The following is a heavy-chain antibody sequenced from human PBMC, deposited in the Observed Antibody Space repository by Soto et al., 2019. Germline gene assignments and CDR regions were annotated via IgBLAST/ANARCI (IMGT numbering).Heavy chain of an antibody. V-gene: IGHV4-4*07. CDR1: GGSIRSNY. Sequence: SETLCLTCNVSGGSIRSNYWSWIRQPAGKALEWIGRIYTSGTTNYNPSLKSRATMLVDTPNNQFSLILSSVTAADTAVYYCAREGASGFGMDVWGQGTTVTVSS. CDR3: AREGASGFGMDV. CDR2: IYTSGTT. D-gene: IGHD1-26*01. J-gene: IGHJ6*02.